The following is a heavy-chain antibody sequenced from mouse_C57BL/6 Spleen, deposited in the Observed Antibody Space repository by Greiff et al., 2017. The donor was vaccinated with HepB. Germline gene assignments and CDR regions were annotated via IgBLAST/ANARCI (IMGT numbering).Heavy chain of an antibody. J-gene: IGHJ2*01. Sequence: QVQLKQPGAELVKPGASVKLSCKASGYTFTSYWMHWVKQRPGQGLEWIGMIHPNSGSTNYNEKFKSKATLTVDKSSSTAYMQLSSLTSEDSAVYYCARSGGLGQDYFDYWGQGTTLTVSS. CDR1: GYTFTSYW. CDR2: IHPNSGST. CDR3: ARSGGLGQDYFDY. D-gene: IGHD4-1*01. V-gene: IGHV1-64*01.